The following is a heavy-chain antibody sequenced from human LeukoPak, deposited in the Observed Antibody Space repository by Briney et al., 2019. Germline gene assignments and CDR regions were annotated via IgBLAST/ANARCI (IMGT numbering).Heavy chain of an antibody. V-gene: IGHV1-2*02. CDR1: GYTFTGYY. Sequence: ASVKVSCKASGYTFTGYYVHWVRQAPGQGLEWMGWINPYSGDTNYAQKFQGRVTMTRGTSISTAYMELSSLKSDDTAVYYCARVAMSGIGSDDFWGQGTLVTVSS. D-gene: IGHD1-26*01. J-gene: IGHJ4*02. CDR3: ARVAMSGIGSDDF. CDR2: INPYSGDT.